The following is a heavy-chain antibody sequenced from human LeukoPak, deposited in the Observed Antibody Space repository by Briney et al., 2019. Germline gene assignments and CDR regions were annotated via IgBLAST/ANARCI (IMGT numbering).Heavy chain of an antibody. V-gene: IGHV3-30*18. J-gene: IGHJ6*03. CDR1: GFTFSSYG. CDR3: AKDPAMGDYMDV. D-gene: IGHD5-18*01. Sequence: GGTLRLSCAASGFTFSSYGMHWVRQAPGKGLEWVAVISYDGSNKYYADSVKGRFTISRDNSKNTLYLQMNSLRAEDTAVYYCAKDPAMGDYMDVWGKGTTVTVSS. CDR2: ISYDGSNK.